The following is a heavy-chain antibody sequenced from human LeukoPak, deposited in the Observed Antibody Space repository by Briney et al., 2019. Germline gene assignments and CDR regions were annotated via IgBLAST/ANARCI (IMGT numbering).Heavy chain of an antibody. CDR2: IYSGGST. J-gene: IGHJ4*02. CDR3: ARDNRGYSGYDSFFDY. V-gene: IGHV3-53*01. D-gene: IGHD5-12*01. Sequence: GGSLRISCAASGFTVSSNYMSWVRQAPGKGLEWVSVIYSGGSTHYADSVKGRFTISRDNSKNTLYLQMNSLRAEDTAVYYCARDNRGYSGYDSFFDYWGQGTLVTVSS. CDR1: GFTVSSNY.